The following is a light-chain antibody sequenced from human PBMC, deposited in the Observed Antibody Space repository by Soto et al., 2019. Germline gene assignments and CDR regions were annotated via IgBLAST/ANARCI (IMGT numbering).Light chain of an antibody. CDR2: EVS. V-gene: IGLV2-14*03. Sequence: QSVLTQPASVSGSPGQSITISCTGTSSDVGAYDYVSWYQQHPDKAPKLVIYEVSNRPSGVSNRFSGSKSVNTATLTISGLQADDEADYYCISYTSSSTRVFGTGTQLTVL. CDR3: ISYTSSSTRV. CDR1: SSDVGAYDY. J-gene: IGLJ1*01.